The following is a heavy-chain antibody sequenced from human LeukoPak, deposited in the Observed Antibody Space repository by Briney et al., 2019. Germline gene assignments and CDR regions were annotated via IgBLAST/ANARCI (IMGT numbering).Heavy chain of an antibody. Sequence: GESLQIPCKASGYSFSSYWIGWVRQMPAKGLECMGIIYPGGSDTRYSPASQGQVTISADKYISTAYLQWSSLKASDTAMYYCARTYYYDSSGYLYYFDYWGQGTLVTVSS. CDR2: IYPGGSDT. CDR1: GYSFSSYW. V-gene: IGHV5-51*01. CDR3: ARTYYYDSSGYLYYFDY. J-gene: IGHJ4*02. D-gene: IGHD3-22*01.